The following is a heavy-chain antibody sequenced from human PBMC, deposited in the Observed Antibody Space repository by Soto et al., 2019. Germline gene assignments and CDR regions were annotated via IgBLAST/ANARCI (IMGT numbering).Heavy chain of an antibody. V-gene: IGHV4-4*07. Sequence: SETLSLTCTVSGGSISSYYWSWIRQPAGKGLEWIGRIYTSGSTNYNPSLKSRVTMSVDTSKNQFSLKLSSVTAADTAVYYCARALTYDILTGYAYNWFDPWGQGTLVTV. CDR3: ARALTYDILTGYAYNWFDP. D-gene: IGHD3-9*01. CDR1: GGSISSYY. J-gene: IGHJ5*02. CDR2: IYTSGST.